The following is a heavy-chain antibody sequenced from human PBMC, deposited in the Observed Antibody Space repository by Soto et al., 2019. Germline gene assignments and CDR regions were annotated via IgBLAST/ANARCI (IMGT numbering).Heavy chain of an antibody. J-gene: IGHJ3*01. Sequence: VELVESGGDLVQPGGSLRLTCTASSFLFSSYTMNWVRQAPGKGLEWIAYISGSGATIHYADSVKGRFTISRDNAKKSLYLQMDSLRVNDTAVYYCASPPRGHAVDLWGQGILVAVSS. CDR3: ASPPRGHAVDL. CDR2: ISGSGATI. D-gene: IGHD2-2*01. CDR1: SFLFSSYT. V-gene: IGHV3-48*01.